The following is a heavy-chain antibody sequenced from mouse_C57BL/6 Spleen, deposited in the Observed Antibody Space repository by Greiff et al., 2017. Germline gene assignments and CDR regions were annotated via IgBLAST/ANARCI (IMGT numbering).Heavy chain of an antibody. V-gene: IGHV14-2*01. J-gene: IGHJ1*03. CDR3: AKVVATDWYFDV. CDR2: IDPEDGET. Sequence: KQRTEQGLEWIGRIDPEDGETKYAPKFQGKATITADTSSNTAYLQLSSLTSEDTAVYYCAKVVATDWYFDVWGTGTTVTVSS. D-gene: IGHD1-1*01.